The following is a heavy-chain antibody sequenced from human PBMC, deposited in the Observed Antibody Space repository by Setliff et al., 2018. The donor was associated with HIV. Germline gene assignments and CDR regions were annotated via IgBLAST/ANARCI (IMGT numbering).Heavy chain of an antibody. V-gene: IGHV1-3*01. CDR3: AMSMTTYPVSRAFDI. Sequence: ASVKVSCKASGYTFAAHPIHWVRQAPGQRLEWMGWINVALVKTKYSQRLQGRVTISSDTSANTVYMELSSLRSEDTAVYYCAMSMTTYPVSRAFDIWGQGTMVTVSS. CDR1: GYTFAAHP. CDR2: INVALVKT. J-gene: IGHJ3*02. D-gene: IGHD4-4*01.